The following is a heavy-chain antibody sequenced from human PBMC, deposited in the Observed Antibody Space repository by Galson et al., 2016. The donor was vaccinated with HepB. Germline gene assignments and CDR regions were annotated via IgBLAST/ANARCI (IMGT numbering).Heavy chain of an antibody. CDR3: ARDDTSSFDIVVVKTAPRY. D-gene: IGHD2-15*01. V-gene: IGHV1-46*01. Sequence: SVKVSCKAPGYTFTSEYVHWVRQAPGQGLEWMGKIRPRGGETTYSRKFQGRFTMTRDTSTGVVYVELSGLTSQDTAVYYCARDDTSSFDIVVVKTAPRYWGLGTMVTVAS. CDR2: IRPRGGET. J-gene: IGHJ4*02. CDR1: GYTFTSEY.